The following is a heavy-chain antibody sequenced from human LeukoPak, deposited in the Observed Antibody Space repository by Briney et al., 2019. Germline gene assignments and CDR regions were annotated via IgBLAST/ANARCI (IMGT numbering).Heavy chain of an antibody. J-gene: IGHJ4*02. CDR3: ARDFGMVMVRGVIKIDY. V-gene: IGHV1-69*06. Sequence: GASVKVSCKASGGTFSSYAISWVRQAPGQGLEWMGGIIPIFGTANYAQKFQGRVTITADKSTSTAYMELSSLRSDDTAVYYCARDFGMVMVRGVIKIDYWGQGTLVTVSS. CDR1: GGTFSSYA. D-gene: IGHD3-10*01. CDR2: IIPIFGTA.